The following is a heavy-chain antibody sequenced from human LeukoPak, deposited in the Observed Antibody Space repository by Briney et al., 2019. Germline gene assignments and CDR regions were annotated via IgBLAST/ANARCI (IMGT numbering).Heavy chain of an antibody. CDR3: ARVPYCSSTSCSDFDY. CDR1: GFTFSSYW. CDR2: IKQDGSEK. V-gene: IGHV3-7*01. Sequence: GGSLRLSCAAPGFTFSSYWMSWVRQAPGKGLEWVANIKQDGSEKYYVDSVKGRFTISRDNAKNSLYLQMNSLRAEDTAVYYCARVPYCSSTSCSDFDYWGQGTLVTVSS. J-gene: IGHJ4*02. D-gene: IGHD2-2*01.